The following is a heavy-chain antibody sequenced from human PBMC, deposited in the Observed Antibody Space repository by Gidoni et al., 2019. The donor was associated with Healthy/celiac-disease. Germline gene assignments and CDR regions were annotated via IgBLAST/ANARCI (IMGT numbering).Heavy chain of an antibody. J-gene: IGHJ6*03. CDR3: ASWVPDYDFWSGSDYYYMDV. CDR2: IIPIFGTA. V-gene: IGHV1-69*06. D-gene: IGHD3-3*01. CDR1: GVTFSSYA. Sequence: QVQLVQSGAEVKKPGSSVKVSCKASGVTFSSYAISWVRQAPGQGLEWMGGIIPIFGTANYAQKFQGRVTITADKSTSTAYMELSSLRSEDTAVYYCASWVPDYDFWSGSDYYYMDVWGKGTTVTVSS.